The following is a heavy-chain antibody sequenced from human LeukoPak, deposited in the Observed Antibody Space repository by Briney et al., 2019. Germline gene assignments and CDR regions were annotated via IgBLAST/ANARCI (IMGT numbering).Heavy chain of an antibody. J-gene: IGHJ4*02. CDR2: LSGTGGST. CDR1: GFTFSNYA. CDR3: AKNRYYYDSSGYGYYFDY. D-gene: IGHD3-22*01. V-gene: IGHV3-23*01. Sequence: GGSLRLSCAASGFTFSNYAMSWVRQAPGKGLEWVSTLSGTGGSTYYADSVKGRFTISRDNSKNTLYLQMNSLRAEDTAVYYCAKNRYYYDSSGYGYYFDYWGQGTLVTVSS.